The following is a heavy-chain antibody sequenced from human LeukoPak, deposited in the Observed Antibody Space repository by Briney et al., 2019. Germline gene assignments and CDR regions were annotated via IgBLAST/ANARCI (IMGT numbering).Heavy chain of an antibody. J-gene: IGHJ3*02. CDR3: AREDYYGEGPFDI. Sequence: SVKVSCKASGGTFSSYAISWVRQAPGQGLEWMGGIIPIFGTANYAQKFQGRVTITADESTSTAYMELSSLRSEDTAVYYCAREDYYGEGPFDIRGQGTMVTVSS. D-gene: IGHD3-10*01. CDR2: IIPIFGTA. V-gene: IGHV1-69*13. CDR1: GGTFSSYA.